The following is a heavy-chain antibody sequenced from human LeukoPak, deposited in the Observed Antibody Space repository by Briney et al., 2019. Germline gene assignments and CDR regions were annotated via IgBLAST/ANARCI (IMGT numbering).Heavy chain of an antibody. V-gene: IGHV3-48*04. Sequence: GGSLRLSCEASGFTFNSYSFNWVSQAPGKGLEWISYINSVGGTTFYADSVKGRFTISRDNAKNTVYLQMDSLRAEDAAIYYCARSIMYGDHGEDIWGQGTVVAVSS. CDR2: INSVGGTT. J-gene: IGHJ3*02. CDR3: ARSIMYGDHGEDI. CDR1: GFTFNSYS. D-gene: IGHD4-17*01.